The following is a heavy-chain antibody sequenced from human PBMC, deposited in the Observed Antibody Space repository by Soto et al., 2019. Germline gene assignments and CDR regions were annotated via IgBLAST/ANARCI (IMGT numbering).Heavy chain of an antibody. D-gene: IGHD2-8*01. CDR2: IYYSGST. CDR3: AKTKTPHVRNGMDV. CDR1: GDSLSSGGYY. V-gene: IGHV4-31*04. Sequence: QVRLQESGPGLVRPSQTLSLTCTVSGDSLSSGGYYCSWIRQLPGKGLEWIGFIYYSGSTFYNPSLXXXVXLSADASKTQISLKLSSVTAAATAVYYCAKTKTPHVRNGMDVWGQGTTVTVSS. J-gene: IGHJ6*02.